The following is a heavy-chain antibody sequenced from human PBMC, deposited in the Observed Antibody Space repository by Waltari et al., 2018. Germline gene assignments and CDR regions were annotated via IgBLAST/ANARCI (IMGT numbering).Heavy chain of an antibody. D-gene: IGHD1-26*01. CDR2: ISYDGSNK. V-gene: IGHV3-30-3*01. CDR1: GFTFSSYA. Sequence: QVQLVESGGGVVQPGRSLRLSCAASGFTFSSYAMHWVRQAPGKGLEWVAVISYDGSNKYYADSVKGRFTISRDNSKNTLYLQMNSLRAEDTAVYYCARDPTQMGAEDPFGYWGQGTLVTVSS. J-gene: IGHJ4*02. CDR3: ARDPTQMGAEDPFGY.